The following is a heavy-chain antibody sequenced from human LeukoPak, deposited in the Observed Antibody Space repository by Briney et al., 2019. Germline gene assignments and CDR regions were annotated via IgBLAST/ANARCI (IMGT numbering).Heavy chain of an antibody. J-gene: IGHJ4*02. CDR1: GFTFSSYA. D-gene: IGHD3-22*01. CDR2: ISGSGGST. V-gene: IGHV3-23*01. Sequence: GSLRLSCAASGFTFSSYAMSWVRQAPGKGLEWVSAISGSGGSTYYADSVKGRFTISRDNSKNTLYLQMNSLRAEDTAVYYCATRLDSSGYYPYYFDYWGRGTLVTVSS. CDR3: ATRLDSSGYYPYYFDY.